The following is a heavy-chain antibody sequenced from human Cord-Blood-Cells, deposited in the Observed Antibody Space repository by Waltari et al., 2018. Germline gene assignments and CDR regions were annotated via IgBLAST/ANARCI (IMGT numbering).Heavy chain of an antibody. CDR2: IYYIGST. CDR1: GGSISSYY. Sequence: QVQLQESGPGLVKPSETLSLTCTVSGGSISSYYWSWIRQPPGKGLEWIWYIYYIGSTNYHPSLKSRVTISVDTSKNQFSLKLSSVTAADTAVYYCARVLLSSSSDYFDYWGQGTLVTVSS. D-gene: IGHD6-6*01. CDR3: ARVLLSSSSDYFDY. V-gene: IGHV4-59*01. J-gene: IGHJ4*02.